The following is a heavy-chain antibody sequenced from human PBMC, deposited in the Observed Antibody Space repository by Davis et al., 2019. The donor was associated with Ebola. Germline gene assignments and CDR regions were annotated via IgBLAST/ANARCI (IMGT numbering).Heavy chain of an antibody. CDR2: TYYKSKWYN. V-gene: IGHV6-1*01. J-gene: IGHJ6*04. D-gene: IGHD5-18*01. Sequence: PSETLSLTCAISGDSVSTAGWNWIRQSPSRGLEWLGRTYYKSKWYNDYEVSVKSRITINVDTSKNQFSLQLKSVTPEDTALYYCARGWLRGGMDVWGEGTTVTVSS. CDR1: GDSVSTAG. CDR3: ARGWLRGGMDV.